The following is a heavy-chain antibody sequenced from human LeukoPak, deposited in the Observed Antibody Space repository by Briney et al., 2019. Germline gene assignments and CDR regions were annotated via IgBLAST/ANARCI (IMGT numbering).Heavy chain of an antibody. CDR1: GFTFSDHY. Sequence: GGSLRLSCAASGFTFSDHYMDWVRQAPGKGLEWVGRTRNKANSYTTEYAASVKGRFTISRDDSKNSLYLQMNSLKTEDTAVYYCASGPELGDYFDYWGQGTLVTVSS. CDR3: ASGPELGDYFDY. J-gene: IGHJ4*02. D-gene: IGHD1-26*01. CDR2: TRNKANSYTT. V-gene: IGHV3-72*01.